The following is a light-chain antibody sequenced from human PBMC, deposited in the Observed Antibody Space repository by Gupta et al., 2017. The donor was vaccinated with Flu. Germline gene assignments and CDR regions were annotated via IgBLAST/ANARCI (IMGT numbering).Light chain of an antibody. Sequence: PATVSVSPGERATLTCRASESVSNNLAWYQQKQGQAPRLLIFGASFRGTGVPDRFSGSGSGTEFTLTINGLQSEDFAIYYCQQYHNWPRTFGQGTRVDIK. J-gene: IGKJ1*01. V-gene: IGKV3-15*01. CDR2: GAS. CDR3: QQYHNWPRT. CDR1: ESVSNN.